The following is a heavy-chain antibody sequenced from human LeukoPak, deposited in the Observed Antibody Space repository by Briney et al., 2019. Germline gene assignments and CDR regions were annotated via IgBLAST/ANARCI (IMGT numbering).Heavy chain of an antibody. D-gene: IGHD3-3*01. Sequence: PGGSLRLSCTASGFTFGDYAMSWFRQAPGKGLEWVGFIRSKAYGGTTEYAASVKGRFTIPRDDSKSIAYLQMNSLKTEDTAVYYCTRVITIFGVVNGYFDYWGQGTLVTVSS. CDR1: GFTFGDYA. V-gene: IGHV3-49*03. J-gene: IGHJ4*02. CDR2: IRSKAYGGTT. CDR3: TRVITIFGVVNGYFDY.